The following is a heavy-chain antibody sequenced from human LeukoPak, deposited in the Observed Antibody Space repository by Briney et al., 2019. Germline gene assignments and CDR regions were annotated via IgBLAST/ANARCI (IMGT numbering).Heavy chain of an antibody. CDR3: ARESGTITMVRGVIDL. Sequence: SETLSLTCTVSGGSISIYYWSWIRQPPGKGLEWIGHIYYSGSTNYNPSLMSRVTISVDTSKNMFSLKLSSVTAADTAMYYCARESGTITMVRGVIDLWGQGTLVTVSS. V-gene: IGHV4-59*01. CDR2: IYYSGST. CDR1: GGSISIYY. D-gene: IGHD3-10*01. J-gene: IGHJ5*02.